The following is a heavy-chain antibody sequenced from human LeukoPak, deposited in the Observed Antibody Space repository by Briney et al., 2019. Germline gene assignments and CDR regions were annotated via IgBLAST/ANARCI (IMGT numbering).Heavy chain of an antibody. CDR3: ARDSPDGYNSLDAFDI. D-gene: IGHD5-24*01. CDR2: ISTYDGKT. Sequence: ASVTVSCKTSGYTFTTYGITWVRQAPGQGLEWMGWISTYDGKTKYSQKVQGRVTMTTDTSTSTAYMELRSLRSDDTAVYYCARDSPDGYNSLDAFDIWGQGTMVTVSS. J-gene: IGHJ3*02. V-gene: IGHV1-18*01. CDR1: GYTFTTYG.